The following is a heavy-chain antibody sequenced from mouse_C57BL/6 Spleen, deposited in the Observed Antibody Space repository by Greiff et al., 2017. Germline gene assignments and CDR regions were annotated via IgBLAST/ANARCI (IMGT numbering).Heavy chain of an antibody. J-gene: IGHJ2*01. CDR2: ISSGSSTI. CDR3: ARELRSRYFDY. CDR1: GFTFSDYG. V-gene: IGHV5-17*01. Sequence: DVKLVESGGGLVKPGGSLKLSCAASGFTFSDYGMHWVRQAPEKGLEWVAYISSGSSTIYYADTVKGRFTISRDNAKNTLFLQMTSLRSEDTAMYYCARELRSRYFDYWGQGTTLTVSS. D-gene: IGHD3-2*02.